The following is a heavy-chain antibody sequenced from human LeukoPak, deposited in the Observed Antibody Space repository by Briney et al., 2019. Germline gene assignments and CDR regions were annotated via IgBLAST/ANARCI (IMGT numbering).Heavy chain of an antibody. Sequence: GGSLRLSCAASGFTFSSYAMSWVRQAPGKGLEWVSTISGSGDTTYYADSVKGRFTISRDNSKNTLFLQMNSLRADDTAVYYCAKDREPIVGATGFDYWGQGTLVTVSS. CDR3: AKDREPIVGATGFDY. CDR2: ISGSGDTT. V-gene: IGHV3-23*01. J-gene: IGHJ4*02. D-gene: IGHD1-26*01. CDR1: GFTFSSYA.